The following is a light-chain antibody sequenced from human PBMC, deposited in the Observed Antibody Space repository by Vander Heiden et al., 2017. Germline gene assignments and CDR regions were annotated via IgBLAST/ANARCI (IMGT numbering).Light chain of an antibody. J-gene: IGKJ4*01. CDR3: MQGLQTPPT. Sequence: DIVMTQPPPLLPVTPAEPASTSCRPNHSVLQYNGYNFVDWYLQKPGQSTQLLYYVASDRAPGVPDRSSGSGSGTDFTLRISRVEAEDVGVYYCMQGLQTPPTFGGGTTVEIK. CDR1: HSVLQYNGYNF. V-gene: IGKV2-28*01. CDR2: VAS.